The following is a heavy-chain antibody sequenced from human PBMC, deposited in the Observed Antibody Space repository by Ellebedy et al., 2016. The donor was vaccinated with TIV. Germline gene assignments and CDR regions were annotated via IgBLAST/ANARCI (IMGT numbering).Heavy chain of an antibody. D-gene: IGHD4-23*01. CDR2: ISGDGTST. Sequence: GESLRLSXAASGFSFSNYWMHWVRQAPGKGLVWVSRISGDGTSTTYADSVKGRFTISRDNAKNTLYLQMDSLRAEDTALYYCAGATGGNKAFDIWGQGTMGTVSS. J-gene: IGHJ3*02. CDR1: GFSFSNYW. CDR3: AGATGGNKAFDI. V-gene: IGHV3-74*01.